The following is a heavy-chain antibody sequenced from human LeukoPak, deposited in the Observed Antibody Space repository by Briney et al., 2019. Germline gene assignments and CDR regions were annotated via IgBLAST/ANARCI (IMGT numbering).Heavy chain of an antibody. CDR3: ARSTYDTATPLDY. D-gene: IGHD3-22*01. Sequence: SVKVSCKASGGTFSSYAISWVRQAPGQGLEWMGRIIPILGIANYAQKFQGRVTITADKSTSTAYMELSSLRSEDTAVYYCARSTYDTATPLDYWGQGTPVTVSS. V-gene: IGHV1-69*04. CDR1: GGTFSSYA. CDR2: IIPILGIA. J-gene: IGHJ4*02.